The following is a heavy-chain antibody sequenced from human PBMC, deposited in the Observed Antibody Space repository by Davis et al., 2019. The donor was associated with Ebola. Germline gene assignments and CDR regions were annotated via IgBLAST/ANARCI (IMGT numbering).Heavy chain of an antibody. D-gene: IGHD2-8*01. J-gene: IGHJ4*02. Sequence: GESLKISCAASGFTFSSYSMTWVRQAPGKGLEWVSSITGDSTYMLYADSVKGRFTISRDNSKNTLYLQMNSLRAEDTAVYYCARVGVWNYWGQGTLVTVSS. CDR3: ARVGVWNY. CDR2: ITGDSTYM. V-gene: IGHV3-21*01. CDR1: GFTFSSYS.